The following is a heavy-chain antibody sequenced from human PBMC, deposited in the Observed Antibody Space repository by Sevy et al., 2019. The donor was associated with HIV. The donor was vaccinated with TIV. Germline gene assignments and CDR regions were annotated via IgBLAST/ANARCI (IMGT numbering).Heavy chain of an antibody. Sequence: SETLSLTCTVSGDSIIRNYYWGWIRQPPGKGLEWIGNICYSGSTSTGSTSYNPTLKSRVTISVDTSKNQLSLNLRSVTAADAAVYYCGRPKGKWIKSVHYFWGQGALVTVSS. CDR2: ICYSGSTSTGST. CDR1: GDSIIRNYY. CDR3: GRPKGKWIKSVHYF. V-gene: IGHV4-39*01. J-gene: IGHJ4*02. D-gene: IGHD5-12*01.